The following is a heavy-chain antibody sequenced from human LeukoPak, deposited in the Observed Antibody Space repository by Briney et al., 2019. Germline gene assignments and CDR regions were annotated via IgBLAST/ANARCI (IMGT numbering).Heavy chain of an antibody. V-gene: IGHV1-24*01. CDR1: GYTLTGLS. CDR2: FDPEDGET. CDR3: ATGVVLLWFGELNDY. Sequence: AGVKVSCKVSGYTLTGLSMHWVRPPPGKGRGWGGGFDPEDGETIYAQKFQGRVTMTEDTSKDTASMELSSLRSEDTAVYYCATGVVLLWFGELNDYWGQGPLVTVSS. D-gene: IGHD3-10*01. J-gene: IGHJ4*02.